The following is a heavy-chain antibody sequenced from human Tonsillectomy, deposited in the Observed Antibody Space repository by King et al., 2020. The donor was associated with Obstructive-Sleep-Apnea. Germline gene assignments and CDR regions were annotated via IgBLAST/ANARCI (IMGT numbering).Heavy chain of an antibody. Sequence: VQLQESGPGLVKPSQTLSLTCTVSGGSISSGDYYWSWIRQPPGKGLEWIGYIYYSGSTYYNPSLKSRVTISVDTSKNQFSLKLSSVTAADTAVYYCARGNPGYYDSSDNYFDYWGQGTLVTVSS. CDR1: GGSISSGDYY. D-gene: IGHD3-22*01. CDR3: ARGNPGYYDSSDNYFDY. CDR2: IYYSGST. J-gene: IGHJ4*02. V-gene: IGHV4-30-4*01.